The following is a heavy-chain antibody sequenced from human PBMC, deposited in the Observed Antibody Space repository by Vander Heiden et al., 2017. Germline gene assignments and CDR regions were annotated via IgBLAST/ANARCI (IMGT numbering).Heavy chain of an antibody. CDR1: GFNFTNDG. Sequence: QVQLGEYGGGVVQPGRSLRLSCAASGFNFTNDGIHWVRQAPGKGLEWVAVLWSDGSSQFYAESVRGRFTVSRDNPKNTAFLQMNSLRGEDTAVYYCASATVAGIDYWGQGTLVAVSS. D-gene: IGHD6-19*01. CDR3: ASATVAGIDY. CDR2: LWSDGSSQ. J-gene: IGHJ4*02. V-gene: IGHV3-33*01.